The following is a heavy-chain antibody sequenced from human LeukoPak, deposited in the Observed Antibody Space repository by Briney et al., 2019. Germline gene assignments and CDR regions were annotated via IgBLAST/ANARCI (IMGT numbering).Heavy chain of an antibody. J-gene: IGHJ2*01. CDR3: AKDRTVGASYWYFDL. V-gene: IGHV3-15*01. CDR2: IKSNVDGGKA. CDR1: GFIFSNAW. Sequence: PGGSLRLSCAGSGFIFSNAWMSWVRQAPGKGLEWVGRIKSNVDGGKADYAAPVKDRFFISRDDSRNTLYLQLNSLKIEDTAVYYCAKDRTVGASYWYFDLWGRGTLVTVSS. D-gene: IGHD1-26*01.